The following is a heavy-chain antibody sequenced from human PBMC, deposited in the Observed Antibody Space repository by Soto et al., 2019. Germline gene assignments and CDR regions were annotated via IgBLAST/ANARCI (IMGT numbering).Heavy chain of an antibody. V-gene: IGHV4-61*01. CDR2: TYFSGST. CDR1: GGFVGSGNFY. CDR3: ARGHITLTKLFEY. Sequence: SETLSLTCTVSGGFVGSGNFYWSWIRQPPGKGLEWIAYTYFSGSTKYNPSLKSRVTISLDTSRNQFSLKMSSVTAADTALYYCARGHITLTKLFEYWGQGTLVTVYS. J-gene: IGHJ4*02. D-gene: IGHD1-20*01.